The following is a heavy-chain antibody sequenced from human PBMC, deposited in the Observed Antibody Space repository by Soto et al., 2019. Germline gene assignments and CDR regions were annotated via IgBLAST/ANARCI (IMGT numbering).Heavy chain of an antibody. CDR3: ARVCRYGDYGRAEYYYYYYGMDV. CDR2: IYYSGST. D-gene: IGHD4-17*01. Sequence: PSETLSLTCTVSGGSISSYYWSWIRQPPGKGLEWIGYIYYSGSTNYNPSLKSRVTISVDTSKNQFSLKLSSVTAADTAVYYSARVCRYGDYGRAEYYYYYYGMDVWGQGTTVTSP. J-gene: IGHJ6*02. V-gene: IGHV4-59*01. CDR1: GGSISSYY.